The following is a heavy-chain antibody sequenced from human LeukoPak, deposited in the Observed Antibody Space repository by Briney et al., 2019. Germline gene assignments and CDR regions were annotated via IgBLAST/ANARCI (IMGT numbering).Heavy chain of an antibody. Sequence: GGSLRLSCAASGLTFSSYWMYLVRQAPGMGLVWVSCINSDGSSTSYADSVKGRFTISRDNAKTTLYLPLNSLGAEDTAVYYRARDWRYRNYVAANWFDPWGQGTLVTVSS. V-gene: IGHV3-74*01. CDR2: INSDGSST. J-gene: IGHJ5*02. D-gene: IGHD4-11*01. CDR1: GLTFSSYW. CDR3: ARDWRYRNYVAANWFDP.